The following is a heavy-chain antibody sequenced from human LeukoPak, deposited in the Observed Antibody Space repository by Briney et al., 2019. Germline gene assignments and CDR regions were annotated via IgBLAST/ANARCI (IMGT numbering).Heavy chain of an antibody. V-gene: IGHV3-23*01. CDR3: AKDWFPDY. CDR1: GFTFSSYA. D-gene: IGHD3-9*01. CDR2: ISGSGGST. Sequence: PGGSLRLSCAASGFTFSSYAMSWVRQAPGKGLEWVLGISGSGGSTFYADSVKGRFTISRDNSKNTLYLQMNSQRAEDTAVYYCAKDWFPDYWGQGTLVTVSS. J-gene: IGHJ4*02.